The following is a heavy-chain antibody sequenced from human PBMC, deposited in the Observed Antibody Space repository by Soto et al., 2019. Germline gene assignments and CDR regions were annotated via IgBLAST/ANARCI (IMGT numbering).Heavy chain of an antibody. CDR1: GGSISSGDYY. CDR2: IYYSGST. V-gene: IGHV4-30-4*01. D-gene: IGHD2-15*01. J-gene: IGHJ6*02. Sequence: QVQLQESGPGLVKPSQTLSLTCTVSGGSISSGDYYWSWIRQPPGKGLEWIGYIYYSGSTYYNPSLNSRVTISVDTSKNQFSLKLSSVTAADTAVYYCARDPLRATVVTEYYYGMDVWGQGTTVTVSS. CDR3: ARDPLRATVVTEYYYGMDV.